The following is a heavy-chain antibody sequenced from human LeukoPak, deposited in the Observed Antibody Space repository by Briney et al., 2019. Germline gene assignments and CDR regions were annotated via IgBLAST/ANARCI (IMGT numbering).Heavy chain of an antibody. Sequence: SETLSLTCTVPGGSISSSSYYWGWIRQPPGKGLEWIGSIYYSGSTYYNPSLKSRVTISVDTSKNQFSLKLSSVTAADTAVYYCARDWWELLLDYWGQGTLVTVSS. CDR2: IYYSGST. D-gene: IGHD1-26*01. J-gene: IGHJ4*02. CDR3: ARDWWELLLDY. CDR1: GGSISSSSYY. V-gene: IGHV4-39*07.